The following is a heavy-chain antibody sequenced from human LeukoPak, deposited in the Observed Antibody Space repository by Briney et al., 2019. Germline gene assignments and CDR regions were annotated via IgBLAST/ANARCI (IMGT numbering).Heavy chain of an antibody. J-gene: IGHJ5*02. CDR2: ISSGGGST. Sequence: GGSLRLSCAASGFSFSSYGMIWVRQAPGKGLEWVSTISSGGGSTYYADSVKGRFTISRDNSKNTLSLQLSSLRVEDTAIYYCAKGRTTSISGCLDPWGQGTLVTVSS. CDR3: AKGRTTSISGCLDP. V-gene: IGHV3-23*01. D-gene: IGHD2/OR15-2a*01. CDR1: GFSFSSYG.